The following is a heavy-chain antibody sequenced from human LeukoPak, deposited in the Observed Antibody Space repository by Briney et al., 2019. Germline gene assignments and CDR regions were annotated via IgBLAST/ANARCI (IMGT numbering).Heavy chain of an antibody. Sequence: GGSLRLSCGASGFTFNNAWMSWVRQAPGKGLEWVSFIYSGGNTYYADSVKGRFTISTDTSKNTLYLQMNSLRAEDTAVYYCARGSHSAFDIWGQGTMVTVSS. CDR3: ARGSHSAFDI. V-gene: IGHV3-53*01. CDR2: IYSGGNT. D-gene: IGHD2-15*01. CDR1: GFTFNNAW. J-gene: IGHJ3*02.